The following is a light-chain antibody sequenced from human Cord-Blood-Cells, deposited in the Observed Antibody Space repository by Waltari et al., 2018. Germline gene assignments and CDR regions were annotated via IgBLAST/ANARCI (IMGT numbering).Light chain of an antibody. Sequence: QSVLTQPPSASGTPGQRVTISCSGSSSNIGSNFVYWYQQLPGTAPKLMISDVCKRLSVVSNRFSGSKSGNSASLTISRLQAEDEADDYCSSYTSSSTWVFGGGTKLTVL. CDR3: SSYTSSSTWV. J-gene: IGLJ3*02. CDR1: SSNIGSNF. V-gene: IGLV1-44*01. CDR2: DVC.